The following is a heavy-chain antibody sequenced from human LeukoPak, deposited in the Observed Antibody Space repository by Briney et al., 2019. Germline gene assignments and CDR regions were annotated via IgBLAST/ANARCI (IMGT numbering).Heavy chain of an antibody. CDR1: GGSVSSSSYY. D-gene: IGHD2-2*01. Sequence: PSETLSLTCTVSGGSVSSSSYYWGWLRQPPGKGLEGIGSIYYSGSTYHNPSLKSRVTIYVDTSKNQFSLKLSSVTAADTAVYYCAGLGYCSSTSCYDAEYYYYYMDVWGKGTTVTVSS. J-gene: IGHJ6*03. CDR3: AGLGYCSSTSCYDAEYYYYYMDV. CDR2: IYYSGST. V-gene: IGHV4-39*01.